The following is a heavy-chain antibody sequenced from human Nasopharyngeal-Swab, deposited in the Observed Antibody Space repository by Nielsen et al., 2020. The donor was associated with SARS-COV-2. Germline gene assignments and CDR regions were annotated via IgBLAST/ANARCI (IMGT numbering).Heavy chain of an antibody. V-gene: IGHV5-51*01. J-gene: IGHJ6*02. CDR3: ARQGGGGILTGYFYYGMDV. Sequence: VRQMPGKGLEWVGIIYPGDSDIRYSPSFQGQVTISADKSISTAYLQWSSLKASDTAMDYCARQGGGGILTGYFYYGMDVWGQGTTVTVSS. D-gene: IGHD3-9*01. CDR2: IYPGDSDI.